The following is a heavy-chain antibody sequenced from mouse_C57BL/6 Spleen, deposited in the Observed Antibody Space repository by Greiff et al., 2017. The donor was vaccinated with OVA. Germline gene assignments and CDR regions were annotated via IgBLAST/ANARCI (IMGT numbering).Heavy chain of an antibody. D-gene: IGHD1-1*01. CDR1: GYTFTGYW. J-gene: IGHJ2*01. CDR2: ILTGSGST. Sequence: QVQLQQSGAELMKPGASVKLSCKATGYTFTGYWIEWVKQRPGHGLEWIGAILTGSGSTNYNEKFKGKATFTADTSSNTAYMQLSSLTTEDSAIYYGARSITTVGADYWGQGTTLTVSS. CDR3: ARSITTVGADY. V-gene: IGHV1-9*01.